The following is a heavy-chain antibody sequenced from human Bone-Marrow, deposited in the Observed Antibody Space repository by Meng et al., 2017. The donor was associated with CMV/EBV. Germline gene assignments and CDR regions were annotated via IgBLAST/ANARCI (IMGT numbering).Heavy chain of an antibody. CDR1: GFTFSRYE. Sequence: GESLKISCAASGFTFSRYEMNWVRQAPGKGLEWVSYISSSGSTIYYADSVKGRFTISRDNAKNSLYLQMNSLRAEDTAVYYCARALDILTGYFPYYYYYGMDVWGQGTTVTASS. CDR2: ISSSGSTI. J-gene: IGHJ6*02. D-gene: IGHD3-9*01. V-gene: IGHV3-48*03. CDR3: ARALDILTGYFPYYYYYGMDV.